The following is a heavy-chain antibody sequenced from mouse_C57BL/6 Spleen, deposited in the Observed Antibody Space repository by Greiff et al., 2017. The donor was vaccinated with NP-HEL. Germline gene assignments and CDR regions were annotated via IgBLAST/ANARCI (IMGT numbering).Heavy chain of an antibody. D-gene: IGHD4-1*01. J-gene: IGHJ2*01. CDR1: GYTFTSYW. CDR3: AACNINWDCDY. CDR2: IDPSDSYT. V-gene: IGHV1-50*01. Sequence: VQLQQSGAELVKPGASVKLSCKASGYTFTSYWMQWVKQRPGQGLEWIGEIDPSDSYTNYNQKFKGKATLTVDTSSSTAYMQLSSLTSEDSAVYYCAACNINWDCDYWGQGTTLTVSS.